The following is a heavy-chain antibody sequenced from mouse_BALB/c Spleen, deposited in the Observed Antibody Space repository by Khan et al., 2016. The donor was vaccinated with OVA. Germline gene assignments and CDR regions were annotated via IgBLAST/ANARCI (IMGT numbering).Heavy chain of an antibody. V-gene: IGHV1-61*01. CDR2: IDPSDSET. Sequence: QVQLQQPGAELVRPGASVKLSCKASGYTFTSYWMNWVKQRPGHGLEWIGRIDPSDSETHYNQIFKDKATLTVDTSYTTAYMQLSSHTSEDSAVYYCARREKYGYDPSWFAYWGQGTLVTVSA. J-gene: IGHJ3*01. D-gene: IGHD2-2*01. CDR3: ARREKYGYDPSWFAY. CDR1: GYTFTSYW.